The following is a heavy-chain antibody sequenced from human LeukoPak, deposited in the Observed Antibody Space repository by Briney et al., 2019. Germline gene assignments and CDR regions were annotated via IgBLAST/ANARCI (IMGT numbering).Heavy chain of an antibody. D-gene: IGHD5-12*01. CDR1: GFIFSTYW. CDR3: ARGTGYAVFDV. V-gene: IGHV3-74*01. Sequence: PGRSLRLSCTASGFIFSTYWMHWVRRAPGKGLVWVSRIKTDGSSTSSADSVKGRFTISRDNAKNTLYLQMNSLRAEDTAVYYCARGTGYAVFDVWGQGTMVTVSS. CDR2: IKTDGSST. J-gene: IGHJ3*01.